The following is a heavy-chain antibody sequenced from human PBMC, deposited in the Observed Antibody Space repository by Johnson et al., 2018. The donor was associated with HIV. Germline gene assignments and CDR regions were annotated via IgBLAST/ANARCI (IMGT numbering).Heavy chain of an antibody. CDR3: AKEASSGPDAFDI. CDR1: GFTFSDYY. J-gene: IGHJ3*02. V-gene: IGHV3-20*04. CDR2: INWNGGST. Sequence: MLLVESGGGLVKPGGSLRLSCAASGFTFSDYYMSWIRQAPGKGLEWVSGINWNGGSTGYADSVKGRFTISRDNAKNSLYLQMNSLRAEDTALYYCAKEASSGPDAFDIWGQGTMVTVSS. D-gene: IGHD6-19*01.